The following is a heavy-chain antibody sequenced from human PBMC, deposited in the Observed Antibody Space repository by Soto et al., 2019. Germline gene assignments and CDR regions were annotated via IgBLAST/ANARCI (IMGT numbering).Heavy chain of an antibody. V-gene: IGHV4-30-4*01. CDR1: GGSISSGDYY. CDR3: ARDASAMVRGVTNIMNYYYGMDV. Sequence: TLSLTCTVSGGSISSGDYYWSWIRQPPGKGLEWIGYIYYSGSTYYNPSLKSRVTISIDTSKNQFSLKLSSVTAADTAVYYCARDASAMVRGVTNIMNYYYGMDVWGQGTTVTVSS. CDR2: IYYSGST. D-gene: IGHD3-10*01. J-gene: IGHJ6*02.